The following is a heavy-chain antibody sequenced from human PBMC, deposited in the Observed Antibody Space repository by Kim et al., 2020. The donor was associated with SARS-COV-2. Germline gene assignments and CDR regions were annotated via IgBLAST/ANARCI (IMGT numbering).Heavy chain of an antibody. CDR1: GFTFNGHA. D-gene: IGHD7-27*01. J-gene: IGHJ4*02. CDR3: ASELGSVNHFDN. CDR2: ISFDGANK. V-gene: IGHV3-30-3*01. Sequence: GGSLRLSCAASGFTFNGHAMHWVRQAPGKGLEWVTFISFDGANKYYADSVKGRFTVSRDNAKNTLYLQMNSLRTEDTAVYYCASELGSVNHFDNWYQGTL.